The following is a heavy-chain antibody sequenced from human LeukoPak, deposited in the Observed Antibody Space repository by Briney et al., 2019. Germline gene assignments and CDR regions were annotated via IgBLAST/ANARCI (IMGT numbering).Heavy chain of an antibody. V-gene: IGHV4-59*08. CDR1: DDSITIYY. CDR2: IDHTGIT. CDR3: ARYDYVWGSYPVD. D-gene: IGHD3-16*02. Sequence: SETLSLTCTVSDDSITIYYWSWIRQPPGKGLEWIGYIDHTGITNYNPSLNSRVTISRDTSKNQFSLKLSSVTAADTAVYYCARYDYVWGSYPVDWGQGTLVTVSS. J-gene: IGHJ4*02.